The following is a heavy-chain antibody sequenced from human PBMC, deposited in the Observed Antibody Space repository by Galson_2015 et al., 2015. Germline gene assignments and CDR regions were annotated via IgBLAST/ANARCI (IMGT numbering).Heavy chain of an antibody. V-gene: IGHV6-1*01. CDR1: GDSVSSNSAA. J-gene: IGHJ6*02. D-gene: IGHD2-15*01. CDR3: AREGGYDSNYGMDV. Sequence: CAISGDSVSSNSAAWNWIRQSPSRGLEWLGRTCYRSKWYNDYAVPVKGRIAVHPDTSKNQFSLQLSSVTAADTAVYYCAREGGYDSNYGMDVWGQGTTVTVSS. CDR2: TCYRSKWYN.